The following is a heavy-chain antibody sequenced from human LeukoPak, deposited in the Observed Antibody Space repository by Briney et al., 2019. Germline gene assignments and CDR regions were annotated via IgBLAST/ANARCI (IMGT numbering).Heavy chain of an antibody. CDR2: ISSSSSTI. CDR1: GLTFSSYS. CDR3: ARGVRIGHYGMDV. V-gene: IGHV3-48*01. J-gene: IGHJ6*02. D-gene: IGHD2-15*01. Sequence: GGSLRLSCAASGLTFSSYSMNWVRQAPGKGLEWVSYISSSSSTIYYADSVKGRFTISRDNAKNSLYLQMNSLRAEDTAVYYCARGVRIGHYGMDVWGQGTTVTVSS.